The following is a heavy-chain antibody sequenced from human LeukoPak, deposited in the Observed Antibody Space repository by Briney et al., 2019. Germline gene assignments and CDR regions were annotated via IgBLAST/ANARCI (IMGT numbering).Heavy chain of an antibody. CDR1: AGSITSSRW. CDR3: ALYILQPGHTAGDS. Sequence: SETLSLTCAVSAGSITSSRWWNGVRQPPGKGLEWIGEVPDSGATKYNPSLKGRVTISVDKSRTQIFLRLNSVTAADTAMYYCALYILQPGHTAGDSWGQGSLVIVSS. D-gene: IGHD1-14*01. CDR2: VPDSGAT. V-gene: IGHV4-4*02. J-gene: IGHJ4*02.